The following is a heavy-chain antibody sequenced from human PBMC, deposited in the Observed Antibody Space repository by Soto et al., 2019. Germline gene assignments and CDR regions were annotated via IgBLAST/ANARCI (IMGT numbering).Heavy chain of an antibody. Sequence: SETLSLTCAVSGGSISSGGYSWSWIRQPPGKGLEWIGYIYHSGSTYYNPSLKSRVTVSVDRSKNQFSLKLSSVTAADTAVYYCARLLYGSGEYYFDYWGQGTLVTVSS. CDR2: IYHSGST. CDR3: ARLLYGSGEYYFDY. V-gene: IGHV4-30-2*01. D-gene: IGHD3-10*01. J-gene: IGHJ4*02. CDR1: GGSISSGGYS.